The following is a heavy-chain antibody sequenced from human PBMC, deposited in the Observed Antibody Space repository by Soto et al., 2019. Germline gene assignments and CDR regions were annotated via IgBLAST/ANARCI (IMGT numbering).Heavy chain of an antibody. CDR3: ARGLGDYVDDYFDY. CDR2: ISAYNGNT. CDR1: GYTFTSYC. D-gene: IGHD4-17*01. V-gene: IGHV1-18*01. J-gene: IGHJ4*02. Sequence: ASVKVSCNASGYTFTSYCISWVRQAPGQGLEWMGWISAYNGNTNYAQKLQGRVTMTTDTSTSTAYMELRSLRSDDTAVYYCARGLGDYVDDYFDYWGQGTLDTVSS.